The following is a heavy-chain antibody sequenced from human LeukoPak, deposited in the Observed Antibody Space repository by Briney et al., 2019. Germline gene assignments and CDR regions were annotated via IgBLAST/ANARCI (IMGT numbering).Heavy chain of an antibody. J-gene: IGHJ5*02. Sequence: GGSLRLSCAASGFTFSSYSMNWVRQAPGKGPEWVSSISSSSSYIYYADSVKGRFTISRDNAENSLHLQMNSLRADDTAVYYCAREFKSGYGMWAWGQGTLVTVSS. CDR1: GFTFSSYS. CDR2: ISSSSSYI. CDR3: AREFKSGYGMWA. D-gene: IGHD5-18*01. V-gene: IGHV3-21*01.